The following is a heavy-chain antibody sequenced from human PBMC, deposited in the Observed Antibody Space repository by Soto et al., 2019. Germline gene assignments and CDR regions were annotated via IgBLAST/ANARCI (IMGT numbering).Heavy chain of an antibody. J-gene: IGHJ4*02. V-gene: IGHV3-33*01. CDR1: GFSLCSYG. D-gene: IGHD2-2*01. CDR2: IWHDGSIQ. CDR3: ATDKSSSPFDY. Sequence: GGSLTLYCAASGFSLCSYGMHWVRQAPGKGLEWVAVIWHDGSIQQYADSVKGRFTISRDNSKNTLSLQMNSLRAEDTAMYYCATDKSSSPFDYWGPGTLVTVS.